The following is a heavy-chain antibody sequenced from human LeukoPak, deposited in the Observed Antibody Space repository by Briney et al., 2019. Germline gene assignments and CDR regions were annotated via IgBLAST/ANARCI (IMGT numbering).Heavy chain of an antibody. CDR1: GVTVSSNH. CDR2: IYSGGGT. V-gene: IGHV3-66*01. Sequence: GGSLRLSCAVSGVTVSSNHMSWVRQAPGKGLEWVSAIYSGGGTYHADSVKGRFTLSRDNSKNTLYLQMNSLRAEDTAVYYCVRDASWGQGTLVTVSS. CDR3: VRDAS. J-gene: IGHJ4*02.